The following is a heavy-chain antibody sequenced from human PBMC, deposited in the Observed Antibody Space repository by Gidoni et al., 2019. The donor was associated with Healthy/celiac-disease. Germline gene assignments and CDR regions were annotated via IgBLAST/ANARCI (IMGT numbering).Heavy chain of an antibody. CDR3: ARLRSWVPYDSSGYYPYFDY. D-gene: IGHD3-22*01. J-gene: IGHJ4*02. CDR2: INHSGST. Sequence: QVQLQQWGAGLLKPSETLSLTCAVYGGSFSGYYWSWIRQPPGKGLEWIGEINHSGSTNYNPSLKSRVTISVDTSKNQFSLKLSSVTAADTAVYYCARLRSWVPYDSSGYYPYFDYWGQGTLVTVSS. V-gene: IGHV4-34*01. CDR1: GGSFSGYY.